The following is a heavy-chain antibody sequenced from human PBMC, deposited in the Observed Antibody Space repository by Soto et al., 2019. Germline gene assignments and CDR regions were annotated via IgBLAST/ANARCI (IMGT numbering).Heavy chain of an antibody. CDR2: TIPMFGTG. CDR3: ARENRDDNSGWYSSSDWFDP. J-gene: IGHJ5*02. CDR1: GDTSDSFS. D-gene: IGHD6-19*01. V-gene: IGHV1-69*01. Sequence: QVQLVQSGAEVKKPGSSVRVSCKASGDTSDSFSISWVRQAPGQGLEWMGGTIPMFGTGNYAQKFQGRLTITADESTGTSYMDLKSLRSEDTAVYFCARENRDDNSGWYSSSDWFDPWGQGTLVTVSS.